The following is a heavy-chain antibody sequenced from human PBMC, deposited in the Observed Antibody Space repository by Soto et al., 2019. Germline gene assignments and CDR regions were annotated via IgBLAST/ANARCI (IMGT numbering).Heavy chain of an antibody. CDR2: IRSKAYGGTT. Sequence: GGSLRLSCTASGFTFGDYAMSWFRQAPGKGLEWVGFIRSKAYGGTTEYAASVKGRFTISRDDSKSIAYLQMNSLKTEDTAVYYCTRVGSYYDSSGYFPNAFDISGKATMLTVSS. CDR1: GFTFGDYA. CDR3: TRVGSYYDSSGYFPNAFDI. J-gene: IGHJ3*02. D-gene: IGHD3-22*01. V-gene: IGHV3-49*03.